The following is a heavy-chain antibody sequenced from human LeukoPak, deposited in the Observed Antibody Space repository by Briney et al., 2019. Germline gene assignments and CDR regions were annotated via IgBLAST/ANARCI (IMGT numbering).Heavy chain of an antibody. CDR2: ISSSSSAR. CDR3: ARMSGSRLPGY. J-gene: IGHJ4*02. Sequence: GGSLRLSCAASGFTFSNHSMNWVRQAPGKGLEWVSYISSSSSARYYAGSVKGRFTISRDDARNSLYLQMNSLRAEDTAIYYCARMSGSRLPGYWGQGALVTVSS. D-gene: IGHD3-3*01. V-gene: IGHV3-48*01. CDR1: GFTFSNHS.